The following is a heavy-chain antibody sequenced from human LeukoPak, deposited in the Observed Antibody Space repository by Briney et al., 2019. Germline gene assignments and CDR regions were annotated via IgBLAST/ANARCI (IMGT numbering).Heavy chain of an antibody. CDR2: ISYDGSNK. D-gene: IGHD6-13*01. J-gene: IGHJ4*02. Sequence: GGSLRLSCAASGFTFTTYWMTWVRQAPGKGLEWVAVISYDGSNKYYADSVKGRFTISRDNSKNTLYLQMNSLRAGDTVVYYCAKDHIAAAGIFDYWGQGTLVTVSS. CDR1: GFTFTTYW. CDR3: AKDHIAAAGIFDY. V-gene: IGHV3-30*18.